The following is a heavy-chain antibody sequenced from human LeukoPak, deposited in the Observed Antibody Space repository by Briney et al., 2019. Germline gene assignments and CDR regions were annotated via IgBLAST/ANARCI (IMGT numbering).Heavy chain of an antibody. CDR2: IWYDGSNK. CDR1: GFTFSSYA. Sequence: GGSLRLSCAASGFTFSSYAMSWVRQAPGKGLEWVAVIWYDGSNKYYADSVKGRFTISRDNSKNTLYLQMNSLRAEDTAVYYCARDRDGAAFDIWGQGTMVTVSS. D-gene: IGHD3-10*01. CDR3: ARDRDGAAFDI. V-gene: IGHV3-33*08. J-gene: IGHJ3*02.